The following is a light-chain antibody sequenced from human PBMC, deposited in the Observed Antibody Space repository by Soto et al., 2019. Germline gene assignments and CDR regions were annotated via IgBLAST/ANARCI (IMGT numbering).Light chain of an antibody. V-gene: IGLV2-14*01. CDR3: SSYTTSSTLV. Sequence: QSALTQTASVSGSPGQSITISCTGTNRDVGAYNYVSWYQQHPGKAPKLMIYEVNNRPSSISNRFSGSKSGNTASLTISGLQAEYEADYYCSSYTTSSTLVFGGGTQLTVL. CDR1: NRDVGAYNY. J-gene: IGLJ2*01. CDR2: EVN.